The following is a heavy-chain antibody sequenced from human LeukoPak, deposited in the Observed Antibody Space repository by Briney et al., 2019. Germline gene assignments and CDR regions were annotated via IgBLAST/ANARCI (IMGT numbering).Heavy chain of an antibody. CDR2: IYYSGST. J-gene: IGHJ5*02. Sequence: PSETLSLTCTVSGGSISSYYWSWIRQPPGKGLEWIGYIYYSGSTNYNPSLKSRLTIQVDTSKNQFSLKLSSVTAADTAVYYCARDSSSKANWFDPWGQGTLVTVSS. V-gene: IGHV4-59*01. D-gene: IGHD2-2*01. CDR1: GGSISSYY. CDR3: ARDSSSKANWFDP.